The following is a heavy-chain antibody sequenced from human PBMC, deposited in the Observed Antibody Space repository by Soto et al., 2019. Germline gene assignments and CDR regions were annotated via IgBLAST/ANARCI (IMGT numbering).Heavy chain of an antibody. V-gene: IGHV4-31*03. CDR1: GGSISSGGYC. CDR3: ARSSIN. D-gene: IGHD5-12*01. J-gene: IGHJ4*02. CDR2: IYYSGST. Sequence: QVQLQESGPGLVKPSQTLSLTCTVSGGSISSGGYCWSWIRQHPGKGLEWIGYIYYSGSTYYNPSLSRRVTISVDTSKNQFSLRLSSVTAADTAVYYCARSSINWGQGTLVTVSS.